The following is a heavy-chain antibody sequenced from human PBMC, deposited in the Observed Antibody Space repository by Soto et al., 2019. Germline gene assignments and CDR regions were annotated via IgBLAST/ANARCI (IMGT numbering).Heavy chain of an antibody. D-gene: IGHD3-3*01. CDR1: GFTFSNAW. CDR2: IKSKTDGGTT. Sequence: EVQLVESGGGLVKPGGSLRLSCAASGFTFSNAWMSWVRQAPGKGLEWVGRIKSKTDGGTTDYAAPVKGRFTISRDDSKNTLYLQMNSLKTEDTAVYYCTAYPIFGVVITHDYWGQGTLVTVSS. V-gene: IGHV3-15*01. J-gene: IGHJ4*02. CDR3: TAYPIFGVVITHDY.